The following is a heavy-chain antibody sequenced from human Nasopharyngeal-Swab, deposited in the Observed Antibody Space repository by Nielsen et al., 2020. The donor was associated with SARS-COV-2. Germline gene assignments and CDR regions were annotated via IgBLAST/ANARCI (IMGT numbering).Heavy chain of an antibody. CDR3: ARDPPATWYGMDV. CDR1: GFTFSSYG. J-gene: IGHJ6*02. Sequence: GSLRLFCAASGFTFSSYGMHWVRQAPGKGLEWVAVIWYDGSNKYYADSVKGRFTISRDNSKNTLYLQMNSLRAEDTAVYYCARDPPATWYGMDVWGQGTTVTVSS. CDR2: IWYDGSNK. V-gene: IGHV3-33*01.